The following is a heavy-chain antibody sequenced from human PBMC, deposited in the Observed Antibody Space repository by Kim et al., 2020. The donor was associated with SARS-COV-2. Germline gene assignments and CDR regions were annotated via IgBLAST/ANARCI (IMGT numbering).Heavy chain of an antibody. D-gene: IGHD6-13*01. CDR3: ARDLYSSSSLYGMDV. J-gene: IGHJ6*02. CDR1: GYTFTSFA. V-gene: IGHV1-18*01. Sequence: ASVKVSCKASGYTFTSFAISCVRQAPGQGLEWMGWISTYNGYTDYAQKFQGRVTMTTDTSTTTAYMELRSLRSDDTAVYYCARDLYSSSSLYGMDVWGQGTTVTVSS. CDR2: ISTYNGYT.